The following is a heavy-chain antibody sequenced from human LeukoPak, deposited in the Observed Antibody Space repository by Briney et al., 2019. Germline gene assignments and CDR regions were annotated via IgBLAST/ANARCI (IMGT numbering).Heavy chain of an antibody. Sequence: GESLKISCKASGYSFTSYWIGWVRQMPGKGLEWMGIIYPGDSDTGYSPSFQGQVTISADKSISTAYLQWSSLKASDTAMYYCARFYTVVPAAYHFDYWGQGTLVTVSS. J-gene: IGHJ4*02. CDR1: GYSFTSYW. V-gene: IGHV5-51*01. CDR2: IYPGDSDT. CDR3: ARFYTVVPAAYHFDY. D-gene: IGHD2-2*01.